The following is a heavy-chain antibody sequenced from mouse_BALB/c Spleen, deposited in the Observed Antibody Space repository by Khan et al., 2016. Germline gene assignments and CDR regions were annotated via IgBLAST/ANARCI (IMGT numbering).Heavy chain of an antibody. CDR3: ARSKYRARY. V-gene: IGHV2-9*02. D-gene: IGHD3-3*01. J-gene: IGHJ2*01. Sequence: VELVESGPGLVAPSQSLSITCTVYGYSLTRYGVHWVRQPPGKGLEWLGLIWAGGSTNYNWALMSRLSISIDNSKSLVFLIMNSLQTDDTALYYCARSKYRARYWGQSTTHTVSS. CDR1: GYSLTRYG. CDR2: IWAGGST.